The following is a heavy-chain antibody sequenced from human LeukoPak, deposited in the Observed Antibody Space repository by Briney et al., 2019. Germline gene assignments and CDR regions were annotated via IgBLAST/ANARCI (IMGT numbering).Heavy chain of an antibody. J-gene: IGHJ3*02. D-gene: IGHD3-10*01. CDR1: GFTFSSYA. V-gene: IGHV3-23*01. CDR2: ISGSGGST. Sequence: GGSLRLSCTASGFTFSSYAMSWVRQAPGKGLEWVSAISGSGGSTYYADSVKGRFTISRDKSKNTLYLQMNSLRAEDTAVYYCAKSASMVRGVRWGDAFDIWGQGTMVTVSS. CDR3: AKSASMVRGVRWGDAFDI.